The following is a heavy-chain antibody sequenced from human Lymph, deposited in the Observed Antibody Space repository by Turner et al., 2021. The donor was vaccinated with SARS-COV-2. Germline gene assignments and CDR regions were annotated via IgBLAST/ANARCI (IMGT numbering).Heavy chain of an antibody. V-gene: IGHV3-49*04. CDR3: TRVKYCTGGSCYGYHFDY. D-gene: IGHD2-15*01. Sequence: EVQLVESGGGLVQPGQSLRLSCTASGLTFGDYAMSGVRQDPGKGLEWVGFIRSKAYGGTTQYAASVKGRFTISRDDSKSIAYLQMNSLKTEDTAVYYCTRVKYCTGGSCYGYHFDYWGQGTLVTVSS. CDR2: IRSKAYGGTT. J-gene: IGHJ4*02. CDR1: GLTFGDYA.